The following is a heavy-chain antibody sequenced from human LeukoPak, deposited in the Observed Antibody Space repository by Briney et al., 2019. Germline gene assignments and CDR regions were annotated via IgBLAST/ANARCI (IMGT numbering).Heavy chain of an antibody. Sequence: PSETLSLTCTVSSGSISSSSYYWGWIRQPPGKGLERIGNIYYSGSTYYNPSLKSRVSISVDTSKNQFSLGLSSVTAADTAVYYCARVYYYYYYMDVWGKGTTVTVSS. CDR1: SGSISSSSYY. CDR3: ARVYYYYYYMDV. CDR2: IYYSGST. V-gene: IGHV4-39*07. J-gene: IGHJ6*03.